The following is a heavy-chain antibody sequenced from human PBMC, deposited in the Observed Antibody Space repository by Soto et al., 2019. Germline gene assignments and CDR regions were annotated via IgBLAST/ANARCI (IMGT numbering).Heavy chain of an antibody. CDR2: IRGSGVTT. CDR1: GFTFSNYA. Sequence: EVQLLESGGGLVQPGGSLRLSCAASGFTFSNYAMAWVRQVPGKGLQWVSGIRGSGVTTSYADSVKGRFTISRDNSKNTLYLPMNSLRAEDTAVYYCAKDRRGAYADYFDCWGQGTLVTVSS. V-gene: IGHV3-23*01. D-gene: IGHD4-17*01. CDR3: AKDRRGAYADYFDC. J-gene: IGHJ4*02.